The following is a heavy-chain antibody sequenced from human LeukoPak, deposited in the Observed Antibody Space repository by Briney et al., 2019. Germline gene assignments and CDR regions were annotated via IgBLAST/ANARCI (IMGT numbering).Heavy chain of an antibody. Sequence: GGSLRLSCAASGFTFSIYSMTWVRQAPGKGLEWVSYIDSSSSTIYYADSVKGRFTISRDNAKNSLYLQMNSLRAEDTAVYYCAKGLDYYYYYMDVWGKGTTVTVSS. V-gene: IGHV3-48*01. CDR3: AKGLDYYYYYMDV. CDR2: IDSSSSTI. D-gene: IGHD2-21*01. CDR1: GFTFSIYS. J-gene: IGHJ6*03.